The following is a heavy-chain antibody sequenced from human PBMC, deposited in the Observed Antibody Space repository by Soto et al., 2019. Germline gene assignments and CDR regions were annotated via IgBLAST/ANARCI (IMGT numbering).Heavy chain of an antibody. CDR3: ARVPTVTKTYYYYYYLDV. CDR1: GGSFSGYY. J-gene: IGHJ6*03. Sequence: SETLSLTCAVYGGSFSGYYWSWIRQPPGKGLEWIGEINHSGSTNYNPSLKSRVTISVDTSKNQFSLKLSSVTAADTAVYYCARVPTVTKTYYYYYYLDVWGQGTTVPVSS. V-gene: IGHV4-34*01. CDR2: INHSGST. D-gene: IGHD4-17*01.